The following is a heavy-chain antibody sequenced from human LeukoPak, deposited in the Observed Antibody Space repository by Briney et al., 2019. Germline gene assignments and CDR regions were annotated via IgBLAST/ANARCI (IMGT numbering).Heavy chain of an antibody. Sequence: SESLSLTCAVPGGSITTNYWCWIRQTPGKRLGWIGYIYYSGSTNYNPSLKSRVTISVDTSKNQFSLKLSSVTAADTAIYYCANSSGYRNQFDYWGQGTLVTVSS. CDR2: IYYSGST. CDR3: ANSSGYRNQFDY. CDR1: GGSITTNY. J-gene: IGHJ4*02. V-gene: IGHV4-59*08. D-gene: IGHD3-22*01.